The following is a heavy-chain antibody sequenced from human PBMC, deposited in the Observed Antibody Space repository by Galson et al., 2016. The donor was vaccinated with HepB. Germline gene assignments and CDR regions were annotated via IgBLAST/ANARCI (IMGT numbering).Heavy chain of an antibody. Sequence: SLRLSCAASGFTFSSYAMHWVRQAPGKGLEWVAVVSNEGSKEYYADSVKGRCTISRDNPNNLLYLEMNSLRGEDTAVYYCVREDVYGDYLYFDYRGQGTLVTVPS. CDR2: VSNEGSKE. V-gene: IGHV3-30*04. CDR3: VREDVYGDYLYFDY. D-gene: IGHD4-17*01. J-gene: IGHJ4*02. CDR1: GFTFSSYA.